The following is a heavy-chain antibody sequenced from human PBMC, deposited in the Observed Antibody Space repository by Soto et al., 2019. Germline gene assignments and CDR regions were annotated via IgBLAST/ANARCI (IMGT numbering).Heavy chain of an antibody. Sequence: QVLLLQSGAEVKEPGSSVRVSCKVSGSTFNNFAFSWLRQAPGRGPEWMGGIVVVSNTVDYSQRFQDRVTITADTSTSTLYIELSSMPSEDTAVYYCARAIKRWEVHQDFDSWGQGTLLSVFS. V-gene: IGHV1-69*06. CDR1: GSTFNNFA. CDR2: IVVVSNTV. CDR3: ARAIKRWEVHQDFDS. J-gene: IGHJ4*02. D-gene: IGHD1-26*01.